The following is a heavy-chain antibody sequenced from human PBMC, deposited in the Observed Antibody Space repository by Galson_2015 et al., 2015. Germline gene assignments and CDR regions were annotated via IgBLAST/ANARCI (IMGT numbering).Heavy chain of an antibody. CDR3: AKPNYYDSSGYYDDDAFDI. J-gene: IGHJ3*02. CDR2: ISGSGGST. V-gene: IGHV3-23*01. Sequence: SLRLSCAASGFTFSSYWMHWVRQAPGKGLEWVSAISGSGGSTYYADSVKGRFTISRDNSKNTLYLQMNSLRAEDTAVYYCAKPNYYDSSGYYDDDAFDIWGQGTMVTVSS. CDR1: GFTFSSYW. D-gene: IGHD3-22*01.